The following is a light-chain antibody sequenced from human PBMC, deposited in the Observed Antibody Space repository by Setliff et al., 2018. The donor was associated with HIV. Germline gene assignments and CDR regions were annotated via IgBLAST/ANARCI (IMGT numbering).Light chain of an antibody. Sequence: QSVLTQPASVSGSPGQSITISCTGTSSDVGGYNFVSWYQQYPGKAPKLLIFEVSNRPSGASNRFSGSKSGNTASLTISGLQAEDEADYYCCSYTSSTTLLFGGGTKGTVL. CDR3: CSYTSSTTLL. CDR2: EVS. V-gene: IGLV2-14*01. J-gene: IGLJ3*02. CDR1: SSDVGGYNF.